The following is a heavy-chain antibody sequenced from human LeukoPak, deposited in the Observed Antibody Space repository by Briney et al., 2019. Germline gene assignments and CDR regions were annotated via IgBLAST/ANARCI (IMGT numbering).Heavy chain of an antibody. CDR1: GGSISSYY. CDR3: ARSSYWYFDL. D-gene: IGHD2-2*01. V-gene: IGHV4-59*08. J-gene: IGHJ2*01. CDR2: IYYSGST. Sequence: SETLSLACTVSGGSISSYYWSWIRQPPGKGLEWIGYIYYSGSTNYNPSLKSRVTISVDTSKNQFSLKLSSVTAADTAVYYCARSSYWYFDLWGRGTLVTVSS.